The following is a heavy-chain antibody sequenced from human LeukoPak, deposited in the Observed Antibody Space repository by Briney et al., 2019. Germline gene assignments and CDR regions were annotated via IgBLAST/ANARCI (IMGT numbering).Heavy chain of an antibody. V-gene: IGHV3-53*01. Sequence: GGSLRLSCAASGITVSTNYMSWVRQAPGKGLECVSVIYSGGSTYYADSVKGRFTISRDNSKNTLYLQMNSLRAEDTAVYYCARDARYDFSSGEDYWGQGALVTVSS. CDR3: ARDARYDFSSGEDY. CDR1: GITVSTNY. J-gene: IGHJ4*02. D-gene: IGHD3-3*01. CDR2: IYSGGST.